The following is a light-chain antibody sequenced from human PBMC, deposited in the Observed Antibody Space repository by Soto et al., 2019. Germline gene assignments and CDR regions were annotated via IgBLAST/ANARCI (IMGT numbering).Light chain of an antibody. CDR2: QAS. V-gene: IGKV1-5*03. CDR1: QSIRTW. Sequence: DIQMTQSPSTLSASVGDRVTMTCRASQSIRTWLAWYQQKPGKAPRLLMYQASSLKSGVPSRFSSSGSETDFTLTITSLQPDDTATYFCQQYSTYLWTFGQGTKVDVK. J-gene: IGKJ1*01. CDR3: QQYSTYLWT.